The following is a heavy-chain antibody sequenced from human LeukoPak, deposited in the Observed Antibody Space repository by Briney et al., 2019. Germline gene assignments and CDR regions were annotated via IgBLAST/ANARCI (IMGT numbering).Heavy chain of an antibody. CDR3: AKDGRGVGATTRNY. Sequence: PGGSLRLSCAASGFTVSSNYMSWVRQSPGKGLEWVSVIYSGGSTYYADSVKGRFTISRDNSKNTLYLQMNSLRAEDTAVYYCAKDGRGVGATTRNYWGQGTLVTVSS. CDR1: GFTVSSNY. D-gene: IGHD1-26*01. V-gene: IGHV3-53*01. CDR2: IYSGGST. J-gene: IGHJ4*02.